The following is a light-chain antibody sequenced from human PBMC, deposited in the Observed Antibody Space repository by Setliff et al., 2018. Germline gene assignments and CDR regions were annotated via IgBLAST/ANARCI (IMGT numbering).Light chain of an antibody. J-gene: IGLJ2*01. Sequence: QSVLTQPPSVSGAPGQRVTISCTGSSSNIGAGYDVQWYQQLPGTAPKLLMYGNNNRPSGVPDRFSGSKSGTSASLAISGLQAEDEAVYYCQSYDSSPSASDVVFGGGTKGTVL. CDR1: SSNIGAGYD. V-gene: IGLV1-40*01. CDR3: QSYDSSPSASDVV. CDR2: GNN.